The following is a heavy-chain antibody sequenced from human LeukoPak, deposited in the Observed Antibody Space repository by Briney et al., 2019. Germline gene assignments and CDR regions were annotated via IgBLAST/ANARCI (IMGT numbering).Heavy chain of an antibody. D-gene: IGHD5-18*01. CDR1: GYSISSGYY. Sequence: SETLSLTCTVSGYSISSGYYWGWIRQPPGKGLEWIGSIYHSGSTYYNPSLKSRVTISVDTSKNQFSLKLSSVTAADTAVYYCARGGIQLWLQGNWFDPWGQGTLVTVSS. J-gene: IGHJ5*02. V-gene: IGHV4-38-2*02. CDR3: ARGGIQLWLQGNWFDP. CDR2: IYHSGST.